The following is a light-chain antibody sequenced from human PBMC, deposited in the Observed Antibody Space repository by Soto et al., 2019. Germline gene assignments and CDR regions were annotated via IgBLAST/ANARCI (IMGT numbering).Light chain of an antibody. CDR1: ESVSSSY. Sequence: EIVLTQSPGTLSLSPGERATLSCRASESVSSSYLAWYQQKPGQAPRVLIYGASSRATGIPDRFSGSGSGTDFTLTISRVEPEDFAVYYCQQYGRTPLTFGGGTKVEIK. CDR2: GAS. V-gene: IGKV3-20*01. CDR3: QQYGRTPLT. J-gene: IGKJ4*01.